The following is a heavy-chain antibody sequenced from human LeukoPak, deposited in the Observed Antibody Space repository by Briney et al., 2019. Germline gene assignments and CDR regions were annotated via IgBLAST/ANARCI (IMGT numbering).Heavy chain of an antibody. V-gene: IGHV3-7*01. D-gene: IGHD3-10*01. CDR2: IKQDGSDK. Sequence: GGSLRLSCAASGFMFSTYWMSWVRQAPGKGLEWAANIKQDGSDKYYVDSVKGRFTISRDNAKNSLYLQMNSLRAEDTALYYCARDAGGFGELVYWGQGTLVTVSS. CDR1: GFMFSTYW. CDR3: ARDAGGFGELVY. J-gene: IGHJ4*02.